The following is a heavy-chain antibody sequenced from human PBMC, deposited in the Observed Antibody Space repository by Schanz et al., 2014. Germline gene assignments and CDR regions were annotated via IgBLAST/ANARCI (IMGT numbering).Heavy chain of an antibody. CDR1: GYNFTTYT. CDR2: INTNTGNP. D-gene: IGHD7-27*01. Sequence: QVQLVQSGSELTRPGASVKVSCKASGYNFTTYTMNWVRQAPGQGLEWMGWINTNTGNPTYAQGCFSLFFFSFSPSVSTAYLQISFFPPDDTAVFFCARGEANWGQYWGQGTLVTVSS. CDR3: ARGEANWGQY. J-gene: IGHJ4*02. V-gene: IGHV7-4-1*02.